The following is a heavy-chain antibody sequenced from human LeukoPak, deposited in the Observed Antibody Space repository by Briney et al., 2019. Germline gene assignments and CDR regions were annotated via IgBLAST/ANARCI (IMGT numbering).Heavy chain of an antibody. Sequence: ASVKVSCKASGGTFSSYAISWVRQAPGQGLEWMGRIIPILGIANYAQKFQGRVTITADKSTSTAYMELSSLRSEDTAVYYCARDGQNILVLPRGYYYYYGMDVWSQGTTVTVSS. CDR1: GGTFSSYA. J-gene: IGHJ6*02. V-gene: IGHV1-69*04. CDR3: ARDGQNILVLPRGYYYYYGMDV. D-gene: IGHD2-2*01. CDR2: IIPILGIA.